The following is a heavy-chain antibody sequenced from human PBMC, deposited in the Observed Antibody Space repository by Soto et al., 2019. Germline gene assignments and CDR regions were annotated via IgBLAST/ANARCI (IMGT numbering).Heavy chain of an antibody. Sequence: SETLSLTCTVSSGSMYSGGYYWSWLRQHPGKGLEWIGFIYYSGTSYYNPSLQSRVTIFVDPSKNQFSLRLTSVTAADTAVYYCARARAVVTPGSSDSWRPGALVTVSS. J-gene: IGHJ5*01. D-gene: IGHD3-22*01. CDR3: ARARAVVTPGSSDS. CDR1: SGSMYSGGYY. CDR2: IYYSGTS. V-gene: IGHV4-31*03.